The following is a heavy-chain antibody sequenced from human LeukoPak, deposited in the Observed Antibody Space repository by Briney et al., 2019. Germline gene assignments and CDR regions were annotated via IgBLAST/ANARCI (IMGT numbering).Heavy chain of an antibody. J-gene: IGHJ4*02. Sequence: ASVKVSCKASGYTFTRYYMHWVRQAPGLGLEWMGIINPRSASTSYAQKFQGRVTMTRDTSTSTVYMELSSLRSEDTAVYYCARYYDSSACLDYWGQGTLVTVSS. D-gene: IGHD3-22*01. CDR3: ARYYDSSACLDY. CDR1: GYTFTRYY. V-gene: IGHV1-46*01. CDR2: INPRSAST.